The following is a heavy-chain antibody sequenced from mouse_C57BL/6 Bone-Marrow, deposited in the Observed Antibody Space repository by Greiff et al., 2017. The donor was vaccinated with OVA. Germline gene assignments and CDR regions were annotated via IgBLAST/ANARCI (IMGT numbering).Heavy chain of an antibody. CDR1: GFTFSDYY. D-gene: IGHD2-4*01. Sequence: DVKLVESGGGLVQPGGSLKLSCAASGFTFSDYYMYWVRQTPEKRLEWVAYISNGGGSTYYPDTVKGRFTISRDNAKNTLYLQMSRLKSEDTAMYYCARRYYEGEFAYWGQGTLVTVSA. CDR3: ARRYYEGEFAY. J-gene: IGHJ3*01. CDR2: ISNGGGST. V-gene: IGHV5-12*01.